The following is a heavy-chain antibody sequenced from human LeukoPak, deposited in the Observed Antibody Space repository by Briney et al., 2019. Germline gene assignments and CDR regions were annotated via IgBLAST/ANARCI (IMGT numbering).Heavy chain of an antibody. Sequence: GASVKVSCKVSGYTLTELSMHWVRQAPGKGLEWMGGFDPEDGETIYAQKFRGRVTMTEDTSTDTAYMELSSLRSEDTAVYYCATDPRTGTTFDYWGQGTLVTVSS. V-gene: IGHV1-24*01. CDR2: FDPEDGET. CDR1: GYTLTELS. CDR3: ATDPRTGTTFDY. J-gene: IGHJ4*02. D-gene: IGHD1-7*01.